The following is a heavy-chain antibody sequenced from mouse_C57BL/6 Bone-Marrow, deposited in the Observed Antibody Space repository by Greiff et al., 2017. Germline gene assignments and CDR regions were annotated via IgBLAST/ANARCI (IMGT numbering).Heavy chain of an antibody. D-gene: IGHD1-1*01. CDR1: GFTFTDYY. Sequence: EVQLKQSGPVLVKPGPSVKISCKASGFTFTDYYMHWVKQSHGKSLEWIGIVYPYNGGNSYNQQLKGKATLTVDTYSSTAYMELISLPSEDSAVYYFARSSLYYYGSSPLYCWGQGTTLTVSS. CDR2: VYPYNGGN. J-gene: IGHJ2*01. V-gene: IGHV1-36*01. CDR3: ARSSLYYYGSSPLYC.